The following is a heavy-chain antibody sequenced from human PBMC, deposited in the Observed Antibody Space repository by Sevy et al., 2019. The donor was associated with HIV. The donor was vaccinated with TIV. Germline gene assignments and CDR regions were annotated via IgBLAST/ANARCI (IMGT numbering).Heavy chain of an antibody. V-gene: IGHV1-18*01. CDR3: ARAYCSAGSCYSLAH. Sequence: ASVKVSCKASGYTFTSYRIYWVRQAPGQGFEWMGWISALNGDTNYLPSLQGRVTMITDTSTTTAYMELRSLRSDDTAVPYCARAYCSAGSCYSLAHWGQGTLVTVSS. CDR1: GYTFTSYR. D-gene: IGHD2-15*01. CDR2: ISALNGDT. J-gene: IGHJ4*02.